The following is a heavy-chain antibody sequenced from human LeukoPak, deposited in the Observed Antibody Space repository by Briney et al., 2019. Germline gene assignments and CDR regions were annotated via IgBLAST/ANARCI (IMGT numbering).Heavy chain of an antibody. D-gene: IGHD3-9*01. CDR2: INHSGST. CDR1: GGSFSGYY. CDR3: ARHPYDILTGSDY. Sequence: PSETLSLTCAVYGGSFSGYYWSWIRQPPGKGLEWIGEINHSGSTNYNPSLKSRVTISVDTSKNQFSLKLSSVTAADTAVYYCARHPYDILTGSDYWGQGTLVTVSS. V-gene: IGHV4-34*01. J-gene: IGHJ4*02.